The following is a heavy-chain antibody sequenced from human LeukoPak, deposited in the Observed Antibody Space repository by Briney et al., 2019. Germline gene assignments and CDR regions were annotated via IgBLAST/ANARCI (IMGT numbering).Heavy chain of an antibody. D-gene: IGHD1-26*01. V-gene: IGHV3-23*01. CDR1: GFTFSTYA. CDR2: ISGNGDST. Sequence: GGSLRLSCAASGFTFSTYAMTWVRQAPGKGLTWVSGISGNGDSTFYADSVKGRFTISRDNAKNSLYLQMNSLRAEDTAVYYCATVGATGYWGQGTLVTVSS. CDR3: ATVGATGY. J-gene: IGHJ4*02.